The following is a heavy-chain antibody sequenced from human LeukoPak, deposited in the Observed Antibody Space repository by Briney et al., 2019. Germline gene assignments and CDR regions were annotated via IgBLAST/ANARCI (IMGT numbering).Heavy chain of an antibody. V-gene: IGHV1-69*13. CDR1: GGTFSSYA. CDR2: IIPIFGTA. J-gene: IGHJ5*02. D-gene: IGHD3-3*01. CDR3: ATSFRFLEWHPLDL. Sequence: GASVKVSCKASGGTFSSYAISWVRQAPGQGLEWMGGIIPIFGTANYAQKFQGRVTITADESTSTAYMELSSLRSEDTAVYYCATSFRFLEWHPLDLWGQGTLVTVSS.